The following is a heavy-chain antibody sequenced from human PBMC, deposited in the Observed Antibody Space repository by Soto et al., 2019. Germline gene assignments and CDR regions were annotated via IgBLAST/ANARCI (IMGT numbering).Heavy chain of an antibody. J-gene: IGHJ6*01. D-gene: IGHD3-9*01. V-gene: IGHV3-9*01. CDR2: ISWNSGNK. CDR1: GFTFDDYA. CDR3: AKEAGLVRFFDWLSNGLDV. Sequence: EVQLVESGGDLVQPGRSLRLSCAASGFTFDDYAMHWVRQAPGKGLEWVSGISWNSGNKGYADSVKGRFTISRDNAKNFLYREMNSLRAEDTALYYCAKEAGLVRFFDWLSNGLDVW.